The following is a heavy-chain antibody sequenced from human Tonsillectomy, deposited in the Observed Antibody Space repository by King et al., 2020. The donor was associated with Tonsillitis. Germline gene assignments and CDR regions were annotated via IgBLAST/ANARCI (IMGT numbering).Heavy chain of an antibody. CDR3: ARVTYDILTGYYIDYFDY. V-gene: IGHV3-21*01. CDR1: GFSFNKYS. Sequence: VQLVESGGGLVKPGGSLRLYCAASGFSFNKYSMNWVRQAPGKGLEWVSSISSGSSYINYADSVKGRFTISRDNAKNSLYLQMNSLRAEDTALYYCARVTYDILTGYYIDYFDYWGQGTLVTVSS. J-gene: IGHJ4*02. CDR2: ISSGSSYI. D-gene: IGHD3-9*01.